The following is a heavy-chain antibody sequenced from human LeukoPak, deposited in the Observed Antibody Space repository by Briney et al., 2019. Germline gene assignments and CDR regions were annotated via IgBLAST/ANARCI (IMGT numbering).Heavy chain of an antibody. Sequence: SETLSLTCAVSGGSISSGAYAWSWIRQPTGKGLEWIGYIYHSGSTYYNPSLKSRVTMSVDTSKNRFSLKLSSVTAADTAVYYCARPYYDSSGYYHDAFDIWGQGTMVTVSS. CDR1: GGSISSGAYA. V-gene: IGHV4-30-4*07. J-gene: IGHJ3*02. CDR3: ARPYYDSSGYYHDAFDI. CDR2: IYHSGST. D-gene: IGHD3-22*01.